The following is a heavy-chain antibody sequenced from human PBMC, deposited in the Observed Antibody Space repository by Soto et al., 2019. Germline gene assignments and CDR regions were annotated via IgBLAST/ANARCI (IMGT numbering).Heavy chain of an antibody. Sequence: QVQLEESGPGLVKPSETLSLTFTVSGGTISVGGNYWTWIRQHPGKGPEWIGNIYHSGNTHYNPSLKSRLTISLVTSKNQFSLRLNSVTAADTAVYYCAIVFGGYKNYYYYAVDVWGQGTAVTVSS. CDR1: GGTISVGGNY. CDR2: IYHSGNT. V-gene: IGHV4-31*03. D-gene: IGHD2-15*01. J-gene: IGHJ6*02. CDR3: AIVFGGYKNYYYYAVDV.